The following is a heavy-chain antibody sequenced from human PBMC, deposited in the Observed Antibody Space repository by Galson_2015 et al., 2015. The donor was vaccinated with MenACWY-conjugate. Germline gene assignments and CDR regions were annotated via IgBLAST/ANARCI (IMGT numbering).Heavy chain of an antibody. J-gene: IGHJ6*02. Sequence: SVKVSCKVSGCRLFDIVFHWVRQTPGKGFEWMGGVNPEDGKTISGREFQGRVSMTEDSSTGTHYMELGSLRSEDTAVYYCATVRAEYCHSGTCYGLDVWGQGASVTVSS. CDR3: ATVRAEYCHSGTCYGLDV. D-gene: IGHD2/OR15-2a*01. CDR2: VNPEDGKT. CDR1: GCRLFDIV. V-gene: IGHV1-24*01.